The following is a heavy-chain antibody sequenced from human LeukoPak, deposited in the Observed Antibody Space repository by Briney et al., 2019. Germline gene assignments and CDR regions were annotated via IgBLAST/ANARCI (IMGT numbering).Heavy chain of an antibody. CDR1: GFTFSSYA. CDR2: ISYDGSNK. V-gene: IGHV3-30-3*01. D-gene: IGHD6-13*01. J-gene: IGHJ6*02. Sequence: HPGRSLRLSCAASGFTFSSYAMHWVRQAPGKGLEWVAVISYDGSNKYYADSVKGRFTISRDNSKNTLYLQMNSLRAEDTAVYYCARGEAAAGYYYYGMAVWGQGTTVTVSS. CDR3: ARGEAAAGYYYYGMAV.